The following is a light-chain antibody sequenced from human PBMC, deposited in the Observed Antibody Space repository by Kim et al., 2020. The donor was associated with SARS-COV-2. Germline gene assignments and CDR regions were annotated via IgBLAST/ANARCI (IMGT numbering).Light chain of an antibody. CDR3: QQYSDWPPTT. J-gene: IGKJ2*01. V-gene: IGKV3-15*01. CDR2: GAS. CDR1: QNVDKM. Sequence: EIVMTQSPATLSVSPGERATLSCRASQNVDKMLAWYQQKSGQAPRLLVYGASTRASGVPDRFSGSGSGTEFTLTISSLQSGDFAVYYCQQYSDWPPTTFGQGTKLEI.